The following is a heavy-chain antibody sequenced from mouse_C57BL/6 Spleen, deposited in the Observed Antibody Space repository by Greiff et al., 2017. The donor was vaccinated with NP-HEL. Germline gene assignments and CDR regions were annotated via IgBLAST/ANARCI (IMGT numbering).Heavy chain of an antibody. J-gene: IGHJ1*03. CDR3: AREGGDYGSSFYWYFDV. CDR2: IYPGDGDT. V-gene: IGHV1-80*01. Sequence: VQLQQSGAELVKPGDSVKISCKASGYAFSSYWMNWVKQRHGKGLEWIGQIYPGDGDTNYNGKFKGKATLTADKSSSTAYMQLSSLTSEDSAVYFCAREGGDYGSSFYWYFDVWGTGTTVTVSS. CDR1: GYAFSSYW. D-gene: IGHD1-1*01.